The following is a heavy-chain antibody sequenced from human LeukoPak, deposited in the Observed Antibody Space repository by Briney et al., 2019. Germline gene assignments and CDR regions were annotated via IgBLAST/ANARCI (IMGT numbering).Heavy chain of an antibody. CDR3: ARVGGYSYGSSFDY. D-gene: IGHD5-18*01. J-gene: IGHJ4*02. Sequence: PGGSLRLSCAASGFAFSSYNMNWVRQAPGKGLEWISYIGSSGSPTHYADSVGGRFTISRDNAKNSLYLQMNSLRDEDTAVYYCARVGGYSYGSSFDYWGQGTLVTVSS. CDR1: GFAFSSYN. CDR2: IGSSGSPT. V-gene: IGHV3-48*02.